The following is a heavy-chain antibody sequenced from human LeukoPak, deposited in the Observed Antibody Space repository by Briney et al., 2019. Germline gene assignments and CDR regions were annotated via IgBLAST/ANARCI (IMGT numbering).Heavy chain of an antibody. D-gene: IGHD1-26*01. Sequence: GGSLRLSCAAPGFAFRTYAMRWVCQALGEGLEWVSGLTGSCLSTYYADSVKGRFTISRDNSKNTLYLQMNSLRADDTAVYYCAKDLLGATGYFDNGGQGTLVTVSS. V-gene: IGHV3-23*01. CDR3: AKDLLGATGYFDN. CDR2: LTGSCLST. CDR1: GFAFRTYA. J-gene: IGHJ4*02.